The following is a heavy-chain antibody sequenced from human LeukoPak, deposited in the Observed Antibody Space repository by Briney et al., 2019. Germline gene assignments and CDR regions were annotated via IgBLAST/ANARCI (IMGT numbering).Heavy chain of an antibody. J-gene: IGHJ3*02. CDR2: ISGSGGST. V-gene: IGHV3-23*01. CDR1: DFTFSTYW. Sequence: GGSLRLSCAGSDFTFSTYWMHWVRQAPGKGLEWVSAISGSGGSTYYADSVKGRFTISRDNSKNTLYLQMNSLRAEDTAVYYCAKDLLSTPDIVVVPAALGYAFDIWGQGTMVTVSS. D-gene: IGHD2-2*01. CDR3: AKDLLSTPDIVVVPAALGYAFDI.